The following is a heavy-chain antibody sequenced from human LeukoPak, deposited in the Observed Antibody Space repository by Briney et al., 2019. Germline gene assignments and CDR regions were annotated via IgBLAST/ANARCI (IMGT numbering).Heavy chain of an antibody. CDR3: ARSPRNYYDTSGYNTYFDH. D-gene: IGHD3-22*01. J-gene: IGHJ4*02. CDR1: GYSFNTYW. CDR2: IYPGDSET. V-gene: IGHV5-51*01. Sequence: GESLKISCKGSGYSFNTYWIGWVRQMPGKGLEWMGIIYPGDSETKYSPSFQGQVTISVDKSISTAYLQWSSLKASDTAMYYCARSPRNYYDTSGYNTYFDHWGQGTLVTVSS.